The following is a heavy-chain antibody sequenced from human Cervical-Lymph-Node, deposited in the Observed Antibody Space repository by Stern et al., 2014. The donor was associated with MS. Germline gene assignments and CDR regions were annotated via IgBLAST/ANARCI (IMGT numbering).Heavy chain of an antibody. D-gene: IGHD2/OR15-2a*01. J-gene: IGHJ2*01. CDR1: GGSVSSTNC. V-gene: IGHV4-4*02. CDR3: ARERQQYCNSEGCSYWYFDL. CDR2: IYHSGAS. Sequence: QLQESGPGLVKPSGTLSLTCAVSGGSVSSTNCWSWVRQSPGKGLEWIGNIYHSGASTSPRSLRMRASKSLDNSKTPLSLHLTSVTAADTAVYYCARERQQYCNSEGCSYWYFDLWGRGTLVTVSS.